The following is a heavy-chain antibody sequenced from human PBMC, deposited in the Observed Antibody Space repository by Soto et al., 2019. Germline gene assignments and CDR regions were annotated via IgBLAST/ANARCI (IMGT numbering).Heavy chain of an antibody. CDR2: IYYSGST. V-gene: IGHV4-59*08. CDR1: GGSISSYY. J-gene: IGHJ6*03. Sequence: TSETLSLTCTVSGGSISSYYWSWIRQPPGKGLEWIGYIYYSGSTNYNPSLKSRVTISVDTSKNQFSLKLSSVTAADTAVYYCARHNTYYDFLTGYSDYYYMDVWGKGTTVTVSS. CDR3: ARHNTYYDFLTGYSDYYYMDV. D-gene: IGHD3-9*01.